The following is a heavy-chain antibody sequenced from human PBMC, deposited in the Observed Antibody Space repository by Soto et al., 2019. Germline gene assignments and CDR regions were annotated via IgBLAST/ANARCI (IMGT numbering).Heavy chain of an antibody. J-gene: IGHJ4*02. V-gene: IGHV3-30*18. D-gene: IGHD6-19*01. CDR2: ISYDGSNK. CDR3: AKDRMPGIAVAVTGDYFDY. Sequence: GGSLRLSCAASGFTFSSYGMHWVRQAPGKGLEWVAVISYDGSNKYYADSVKGRFTISRDNSKNTLYLQMNSLRAEDTAVYYCAKDRMPGIAVAVTGDYFDYWGQGTLVTVSS. CDR1: GFTFSSYG.